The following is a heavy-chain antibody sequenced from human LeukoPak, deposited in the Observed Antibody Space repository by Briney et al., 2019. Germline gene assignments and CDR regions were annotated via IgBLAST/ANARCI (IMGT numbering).Heavy chain of an antibody. J-gene: IGHJ3*02. Sequence: GGSLRLSCVASGFTLTNNWMTWVRQVPGKGLEWVANIKPDDSEIYYVASVKGRFTISRDNAKNSVFLQMNSLRVEDTAIYYCARGRAVDIWGRGTMVTVSS. CDR2: IKPDDSEI. CDR3: ARGRAVDI. V-gene: IGHV3-7*04. CDR1: GFTLTNNW.